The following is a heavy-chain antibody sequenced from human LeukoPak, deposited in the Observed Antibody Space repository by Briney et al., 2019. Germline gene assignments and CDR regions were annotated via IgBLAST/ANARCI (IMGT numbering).Heavy chain of an antibody. J-gene: IGHJ4*02. CDR1: GFSFSSFW. D-gene: IGHD3-9*01. Sequence: GGSLRLPCRASGFSFSSFWMTWVRRTPGKGLEWVATITQDGSETFYVDSVKGRFTISRDNAKNSLYLQMKSLRVEDTAVYYCARLFSRYFFDQWGQGTLVTVSS. CDR2: ITQDGSET. CDR3: ARLFSRYFFDQ. V-gene: IGHV3-7*02.